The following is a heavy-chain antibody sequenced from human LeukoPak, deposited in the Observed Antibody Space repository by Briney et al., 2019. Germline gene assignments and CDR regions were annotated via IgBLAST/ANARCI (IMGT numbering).Heavy chain of an antibody. CDR2: ISGSGGST. CDR1: GFTFSSYA. J-gene: IGHJ4*02. V-gene: IGHV3-23*01. D-gene: IGHD2-2*01. CDR3: AKGPAVVVVPAATLLDY. Sequence: GGSLRLSCAASGFTFSSYAMSWVRQAPGKGLEWVSAISGSGGSTYYADSVKGRFTISRDNSENTLYLQMNSLRAEDTAVYYCAKGPAVVVVPAATLLDYWGQGTLVTVSS.